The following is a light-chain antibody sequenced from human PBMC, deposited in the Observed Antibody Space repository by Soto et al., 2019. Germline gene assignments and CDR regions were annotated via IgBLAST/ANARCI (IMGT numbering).Light chain of an antibody. Sequence: EVVLTQSPGTLSLSPGERATLSCRASQSVSSSYLAWYQQKPGQAPRLLIYGASSRATAIPDRFSGSGSGTDFTLTISSLEPEDFAVYYCHHYETFGQGTKVEVK. CDR1: QSVSSSY. J-gene: IGKJ1*01. CDR2: GAS. CDR3: HHYET. V-gene: IGKV3-20*01.